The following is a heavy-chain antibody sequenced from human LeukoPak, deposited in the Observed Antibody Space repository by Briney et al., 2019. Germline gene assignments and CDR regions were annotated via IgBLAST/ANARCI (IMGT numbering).Heavy chain of an antibody. V-gene: IGHV3-66*01. CDR2: IYSGGST. Sequence: GGSLRLSCAASGFTVSSNYMSWVRQAPGKGLEWVSVIYSGGSTYYTDSVKGRFTISRDNSKNTLYLQMNSLRAEDSAVYYCAKDGYDLGPFDYWGQGTLVTVSS. CDR3: AKDGYDLGPFDY. J-gene: IGHJ4*02. D-gene: IGHD5-12*01. CDR1: GFTVSSNY.